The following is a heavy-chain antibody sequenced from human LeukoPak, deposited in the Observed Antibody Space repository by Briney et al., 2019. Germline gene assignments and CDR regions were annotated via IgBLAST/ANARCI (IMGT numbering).Heavy chain of an antibody. CDR2: IYYTGST. J-gene: IGHJ4*02. CDR3: ARHLSVTYGFYFDY. CDR1: GGSISSYF. D-gene: IGHD4-17*01. Sequence: PSETLSLTCTVSGGSISSYFWSWIRQPPGKGLEWIGYIYYTGSTNYNPSPKSRVTISVDTSKNQFSLKLSSVTAADTAVYYCARHLSVTYGFYFDYWGQGTLVTVSS. V-gene: IGHV4-59*08.